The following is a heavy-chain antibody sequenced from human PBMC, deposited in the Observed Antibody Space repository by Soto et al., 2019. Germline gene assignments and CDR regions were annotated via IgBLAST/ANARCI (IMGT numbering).Heavy chain of an antibody. D-gene: IGHD3-3*01. CDR2: ISGYNGNT. Sequence: ASVKVSCKASGYTFTSYGISWVRQAPGQGLEWMGWISGYNGNTKYAQKLQGRVTMTTDTSTSTAYMELRSLRSDDTAVYYCARVLSWASYYDFWCGYYNYYYDLLYFSGQRSTVTGSS. J-gene: IGHJ6*02. CDR3: ARVLSWASYYDFWCGYYNYYYDLLYF. CDR1: GYTFTSYG. V-gene: IGHV1-18*01.